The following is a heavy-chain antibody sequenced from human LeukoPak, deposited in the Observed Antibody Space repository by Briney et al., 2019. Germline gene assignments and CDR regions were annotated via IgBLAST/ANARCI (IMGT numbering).Heavy chain of an antibody. J-gene: IGHJ3*02. D-gene: IGHD1-26*01. CDR2: IYSGGTT. CDR1: GFTVSSNY. CDR3: ARMGATDAFDI. V-gene: IGHV3-53*01. Sequence: SGGSLRLSCAASGFTVSSNYMSWVRQAPGKGLEWVSVIYSGGTTYYADSVKGRFTISRDNSKNTLYLQMNSLRAEDTAVYYCARMGATDAFDIWGQGTMVTVSS.